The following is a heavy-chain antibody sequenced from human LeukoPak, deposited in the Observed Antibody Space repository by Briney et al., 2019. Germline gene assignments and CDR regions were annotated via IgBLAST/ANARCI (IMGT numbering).Heavy chain of an antibody. Sequence: GGSLRLSCAASGFTFSSYSMNWVRQAPGKGLEWVSSISSSSSYIYYADSVKGRFTISRDNAKNSLYLQMNSLRAEDTAVYYCARGTRATTVTGTFDYWGQGTLVTVSS. J-gene: IGHJ4*02. CDR3: ARGTRATTVTGTFDY. CDR2: ISSSSSYI. CDR1: GFTFSSYS. D-gene: IGHD4-17*01. V-gene: IGHV3-21*01.